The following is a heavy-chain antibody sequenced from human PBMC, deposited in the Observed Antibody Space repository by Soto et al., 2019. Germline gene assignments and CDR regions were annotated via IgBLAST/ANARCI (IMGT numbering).Heavy chain of an antibody. Sequence: QVQLQESGPGLVKPSETLSLTCTVSGGSISSYYWSWIRQPPGKGLEWIGYIYYSGSTNYNPSLKSRVTISVDTSKNQFSLKLSSVTAADTAVYYCARDTGDWFDPWGQGTLVTVSP. D-gene: IGHD4-17*01. V-gene: IGHV4-59*01. CDR3: ARDTGDWFDP. J-gene: IGHJ5*02. CDR2: IYYSGST. CDR1: GGSISSYY.